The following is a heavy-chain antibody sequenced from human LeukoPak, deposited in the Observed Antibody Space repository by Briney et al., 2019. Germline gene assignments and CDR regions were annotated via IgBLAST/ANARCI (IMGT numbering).Heavy chain of an antibody. V-gene: IGHV3-23*01. Sequence: QPGGSLRLSCAASGFTFSSYAMSWVRQAPGKGLEWVSAISGSGGSTYYADSVKGRFTISRDNSKNTLYLQMNSLRAEDTAVYYCAKTVLFVGHYDSNGYYSYFDYWGQGTLVTVSS. CDR1: GFTFSSYA. CDR3: AKTVLFVGHYDSNGYYSYFDY. CDR2: ISGSGGST. J-gene: IGHJ4*02. D-gene: IGHD3-22*01.